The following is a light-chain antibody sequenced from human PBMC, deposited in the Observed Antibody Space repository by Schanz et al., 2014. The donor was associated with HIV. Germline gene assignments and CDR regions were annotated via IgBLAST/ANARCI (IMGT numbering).Light chain of an antibody. Sequence: QSALTQPPSASGSPGQPVTISCTGTSSDVGGYNYVSWYQQHPGKAPKLMIYEVSKRPSGVPDRFSGSKSGDTASLTVSGLQADDEGDYYCCSYSRVGTPHYVFGTGTKLTVL. CDR3: CSYSRVGTPHYV. CDR1: SSDVGGYNY. V-gene: IGLV2-8*01. J-gene: IGLJ1*01. CDR2: EVS.